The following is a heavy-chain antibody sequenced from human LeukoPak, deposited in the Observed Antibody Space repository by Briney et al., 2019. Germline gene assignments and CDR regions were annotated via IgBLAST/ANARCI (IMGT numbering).Heavy chain of an antibody. CDR1: GYTFTGYY. Sequence: AASVKVSCKASGYTFTGYYMHWVRQAPGQGLEWMGWINPNSGGTNYAQKFQGRVTMTRDTSISTAYMELSRLRSDDTAVYYCARAARITIFGVGPENWFDPWGQGTLVTVSS. D-gene: IGHD3-3*01. V-gene: IGHV1-2*02. CDR2: INPNSGGT. J-gene: IGHJ5*02. CDR3: ARAARITIFGVGPENWFDP.